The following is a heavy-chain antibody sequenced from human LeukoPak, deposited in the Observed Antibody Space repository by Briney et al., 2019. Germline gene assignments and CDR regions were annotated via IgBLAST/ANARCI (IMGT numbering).Heavy chain of an antibody. V-gene: IGHV3-11*04. CDR2: ISSSGSTI. CDR1: GFTFSDYY. J-gene: IGHJ3*02. D-gene: IGHD4-17*01. CDR3: ARDLFGDYDYAFDI. Sequence: GGSLRLSCAASGFTFSDYYMSWIRQAPGKGLEWVSYISSSGSTIYYADSVKGRFTISRDNAKNSLYPQMNSLRAEDTAVYYCARDLFGDYDYAFDIWGQGTMVTVSS.